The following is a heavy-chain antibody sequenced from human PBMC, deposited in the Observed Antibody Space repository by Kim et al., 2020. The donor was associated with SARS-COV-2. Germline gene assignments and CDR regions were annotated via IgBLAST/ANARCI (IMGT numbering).Heavy chain of an antibody. D-gene: IGHD2-2*01. J-gene: IGHJ4*02. CDR2: MSGSGLST. Sequence: GGSLRLSCAASGFTFTTYGMSWVRQAPGKMLEWVSTMSGSGLSTFYADSVKGRFTISRDNYKDTVFLQMNSLRVDDTATYYCAKVQSSTWPDPFDYWGQGTLVTVSS. CDR3: AKVQSSTWPDPFDY. V-gene: IGHV3-23*01. CDR1: GFTFTTYG.